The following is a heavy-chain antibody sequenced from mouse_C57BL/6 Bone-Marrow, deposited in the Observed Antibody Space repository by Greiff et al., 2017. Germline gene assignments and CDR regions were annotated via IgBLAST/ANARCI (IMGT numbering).Heavy chain of an antibody. J-gene: IGHJ3*01. CDR1: GYTFTSYW. Sequence: VQRVESGAELVKPGASVKLSCKASGYTFTSYWMHWVKQRPGQGLEWIGMIHPNSGSTNYNEKFKSKATLTVDKSSSTAYMQLSSLTSEDSAVYYCARGVRFAYWGQGTLVTVSA. V-gene: IGHV1-64*01. CDR2: IHPNSGST. D-gene: IGHD2-1*01. CDR3: ARGVRFAY.